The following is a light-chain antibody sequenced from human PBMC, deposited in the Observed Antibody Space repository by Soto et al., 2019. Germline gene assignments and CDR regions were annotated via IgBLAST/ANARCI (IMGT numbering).Light chain of an antibody. J-gene: IGLJ1*01. CDR3: CSYAGTSV. V-gene: IGLV2-23*01. CDR1: SSDVGSYKL. Sequence: QSALTQPASVSGSPGQSITISCTGTSSDVGSYKLVSWYRQYPGKVPHLIIYEGTKRPSGVSDRFSGSKSGNTASLTISGLQAEDEADYYCCSYAGTSVFGTGTKLTVL. CDR2: EGT.